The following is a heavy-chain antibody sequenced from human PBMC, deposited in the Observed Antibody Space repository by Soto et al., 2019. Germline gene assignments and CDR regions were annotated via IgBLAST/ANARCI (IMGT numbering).Heavy chain of an antibody. CDR3: ARGVDYDSLTGYYDYYCYGIDV. J-gene: IGHJ6*02. V-gene: IGHV1-8*01. D-gene: IGHD3-9*01. CDR2: MNPNSGNT. Sequence: QVQLVQSGAEVKKPGASVKVSCKASGYTFTSYNINWVRQAPGQGLEWMGWMNPNSGNTGYAQKFQGRVTMTRNISISTAYMELSRLRSEDTAVYYCARGVDYDSLTGYYDYYCYGIDVWGQGTTVTVSS. CDR1: GYTFTSYN.